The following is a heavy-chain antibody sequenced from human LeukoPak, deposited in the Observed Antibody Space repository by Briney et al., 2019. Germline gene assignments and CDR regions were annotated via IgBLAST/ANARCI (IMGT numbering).Heavy chain of an antibody. J-gene: IGHJ5*02. D-gene: IGHD1-26*01. Sequence: PSETLSLTCTVSGGSISSYYWGWIRQPPGKGLEWIGSIYYSGSTYYNPSLKSRVTISVDTSKNQFSLQLNSVTPEDTAVYYCARDGYASMVGAHEVTGNWFDPWGQGTLVTVSS. CDR2: IYYSGST. CDR3: ARDGYASMVGAHEVTGNWFDP. CDR1: GGSISSYY. V-gene: IGHV4-39*07.